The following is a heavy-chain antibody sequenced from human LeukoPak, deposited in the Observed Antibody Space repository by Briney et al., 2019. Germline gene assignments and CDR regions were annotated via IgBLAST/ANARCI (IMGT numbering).Heavy chain of an antibody. V-gene: IGHV5-51*01. Sequence: GASLKISCKGSGSSFTSYWIGWVRQMPGKGLEWMGIIYPGDSDTRYSPSFQGQVTIAADKSISTAYLQWSSLKASDTAMYYCARQLRGYTLGYWGQGTLVTVSS. CDR1: GSSFTSYW. CDR3: ARQLRGYTLGY. D-gene: IGHD6-13*01. CDR2: IYPGDSDT. J-gene: IGHJ4*02.